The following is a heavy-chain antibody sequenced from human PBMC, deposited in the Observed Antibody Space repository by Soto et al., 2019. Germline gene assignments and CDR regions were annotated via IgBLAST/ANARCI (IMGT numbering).Heavy chain of an antibody. J-gene: IGHJ4*02. CDR1: GFTVSTKY. V-gene: IGHV3-66*01. CDR2: IYSGGST. Sequence: VQLVESGGGLVQPGGSLRLSCAASGFTVSTKYMSSVRQAPGKGLERVSVIYSGGSTFYADSVRGRVTISRDNSKNTVNLQMNSVSAEDTAVYYCSRDPWAADYWGQGTLVTVSS. D-gene: IGHD3-16*01. CDR3: SRDPWAADY.